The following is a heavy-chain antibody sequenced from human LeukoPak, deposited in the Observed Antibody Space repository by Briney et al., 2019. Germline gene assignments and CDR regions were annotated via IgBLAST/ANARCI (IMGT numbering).Heavy chain of an antibody. CDR1: GGSIISSDYH. CDR2: ISYSGNT. D-gene: IGHD2-15*01. V-gene: IGHV4-39*01. CDR3: ARHCCSGPAKRVFDI. Sequence: PSETLSLTCTVSGGSIISSDYHWGWVRQPTGKGLEWIGTISYSGNTDYNPPLRSRVTISVDTSNNQFSLRLGSVTAADTAVYHCARHCCSGPAKRVFDIWGQGTMVTVSS. J-gene: IGHJ3*02.